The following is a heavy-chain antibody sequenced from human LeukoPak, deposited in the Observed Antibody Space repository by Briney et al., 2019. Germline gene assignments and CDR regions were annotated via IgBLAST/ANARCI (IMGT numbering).Heavy chain of an antibody. CDR3: ARGYFDWLGYFDY. D-gene: IGHD3-9*01. J-gene: IGHJ4*02. CDR1: GFTFSSYS. Sequence: GGSLRLSCAASGFTFSSYSMNWVRHAPGKGLEWVSSISSSSSYIYYADSVKGRFTISRDNAKNSLYLQMNSLRAEDTAVYYCARGYFDWLGYFDYWGQGTLVTVSS. CDR2: ISSSSSYI. V-gene: IGHV3-21*01.